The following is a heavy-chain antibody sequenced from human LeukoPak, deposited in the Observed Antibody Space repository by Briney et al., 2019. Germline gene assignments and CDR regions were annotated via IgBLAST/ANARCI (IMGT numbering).Heavy chain of an antibody. Sequence: PSETLSLTCTISGGFISSYYWRWIRQPPGKGLEWIGYIYYSGSTNYNPSLKSRVAISVDTSKNQFSLKLSSVTAADTALYYCARLAEDPYDYNGMDVWGQGTTVTVSS. CDR3: ARLAEDPYDYNGMDV. J-gene: IGHJ6*02. V-gene: IGHV4-59*08. CDR2: IYYSGST. CDR1: GGFISSYY.